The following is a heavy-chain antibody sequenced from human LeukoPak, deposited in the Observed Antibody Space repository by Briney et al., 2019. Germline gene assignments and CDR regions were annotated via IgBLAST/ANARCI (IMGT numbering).Heavy chain of an antibody. CDR2: ISSSGSTI. J-gene: IGHJ4*02. Sequence: GSLRLSCAASGFTLSSYEMNWVRQAPGKGLEWVSYISSSGSTIYYADSVKGRFTISRYNAKNSLYLQMNSLRAEDTAVYYCARAEGSGSSFDYWGQGTLVIVSS. V-gene: IGHV3-48*03. CDR3: ARAEGSGSSFDY. D-gene: IGHD3-10*01. CDR1: GFTLSSYE.